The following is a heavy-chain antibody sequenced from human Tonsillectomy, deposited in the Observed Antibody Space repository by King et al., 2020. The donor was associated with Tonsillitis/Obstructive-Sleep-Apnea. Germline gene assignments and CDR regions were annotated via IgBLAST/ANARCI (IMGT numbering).Heavy chain of an antibody. CDR3: VRGGRMGRGVLTYYGMDV. J-gene: IGHJ6*02. V-gene: IGHV4-31*03. Sequence: QLQESGPGLVKPSQTLSLSCTVSGGSISSGAYYWSWIRQHPGKGLEWIGYIYYSGNTYYNPSLKSRVTISIDTSKNQFSLKLSSVTAADTAVYYCVRGGRMGRGVLTYYGMDVWGQGTTVTVSS. CDR2: IYYSGNT. CDR1: GGSISSGAYY. D-gene: IGHD3-10*01.